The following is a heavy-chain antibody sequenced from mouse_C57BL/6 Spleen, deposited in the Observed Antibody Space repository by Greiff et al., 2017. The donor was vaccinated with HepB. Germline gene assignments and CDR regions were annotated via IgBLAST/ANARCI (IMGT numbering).Heavy chain of an antibody. CDR2: INPSSGYT. CDR1: GYTFTSYW. Sequence: QVQLQQSGAELAKPGASVKLSCKASGYTFTSYWMHWVKQRPGQGLEWIGYINPSSGYTKYNQKFKDKATLTADKSSSTAYMQLSSLTYEDSAVYYCARVVTTRLYYFDYWGQGTTLTVSS. D-gene: IGHD2-5*01. CDR3: ARVVTTRLYYFDY. V-gene: IGHV1-7*01. J-gene: IGHJ2*01.